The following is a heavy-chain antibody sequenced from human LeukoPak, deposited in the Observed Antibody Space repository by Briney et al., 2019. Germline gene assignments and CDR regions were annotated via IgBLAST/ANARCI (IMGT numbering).Heavy chain of an antibody. J-gene: IGHJ4*02. CDR2: MNPNSGNT. D-gene: IGHD1-26*01. V-gene: IGHV1-8*03. CDR1: GYTFTSYG. Sequence: ASVKVSCKASGYTFTSYGINWVRQVTGQGLEWMGWMNPNSGNTGYAQKFQGRVTITRNTSISTAYMELSSLRSEDTAVYYCARGGGSSGGSYYFDYWGQGTLVTVSS. CDR3: ARGGGSSGGSYYFDY.